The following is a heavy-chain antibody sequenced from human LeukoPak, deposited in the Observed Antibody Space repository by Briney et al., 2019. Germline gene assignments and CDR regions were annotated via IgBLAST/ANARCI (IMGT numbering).Heavy chain of an antibody. CDR1: GGSISSYY. Sequence: SETLSLTCTVSGGSISSYYWSWIRQPPGKGLEWIGYIYYSGSTNYNPSLKSRVTISVDTSKNQFSLKLSSVTAADTAVYYCARSEGYSYGLPFDYWDQGTLVTVSS. V-gene: IGHV4-59*01. CDR2: IYYSGST. J-gene: IGHJ4*02. D-gene: IGHD5-18*01. CDR3: ARSEGYSYGLPFDY.